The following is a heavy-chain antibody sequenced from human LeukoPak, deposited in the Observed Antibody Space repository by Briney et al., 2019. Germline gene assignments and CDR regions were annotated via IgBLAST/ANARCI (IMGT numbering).Heavy chain of an antibody. D-gene: IGHD7-27*01. CDR3: ARETGSYLGY. CDR2: INSNGGGT. J-gene: IGHJ4*02. Sequence: GGSLRLSCAVSGFTFSSYGMHWVRQAPGKGLEYVSAINSNGGGTYYANSVKGRFTISRDNSKNTLYLQMNSLRAEDTAVYYCARETGSYLGYWGQGTLVTVSS. V-gene: IGHV3-64*01. CDR1: GFTFSSYG.